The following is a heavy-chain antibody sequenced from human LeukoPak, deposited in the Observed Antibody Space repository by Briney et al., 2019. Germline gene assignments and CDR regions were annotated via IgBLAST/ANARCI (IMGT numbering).Heavy chain of an antibody. CDR2: IIPIFGTA. J-gene: IGHJ6*02. Sequence: SVKVSCKASGGTFTSYAISWVRQAPGQGLEWMGGIIPIFGTANYAQKFQGRVTITADESTSTAYMELSSLRSEDTAVYYCASTGGYPTYYYDSSGYYSGDEYYYYGMDVWGQGTTVTVSS. D-gene: IGHD3-22*01. V-gene: IGHV1-69*13. CDR1: GGTFTSYA. CDR3: ASTGGYPTYYYDSSGYYSGDEYYYYGMDV.